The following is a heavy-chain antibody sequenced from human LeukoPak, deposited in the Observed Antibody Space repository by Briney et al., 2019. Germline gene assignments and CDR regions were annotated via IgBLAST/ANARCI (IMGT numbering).Heavy chain of an antibody. J-gene: IGHJ3*02. V-gene: IGHV3-20*04. CDR2: INWNGGST. CDR3: ARVVTGSFDI. Sequence: PGGSLRLSCAASGFTFHAFEMHWVRQAPGKGLEWVSGINWNGGSTGYADSVKGRFTISRDNAKNSLYLQMNSLRAEDTALDYCARVVTGSFDIWGQGTMVTVSS. D-gene: IGHD2-21*02. CDR1: GFTFHAFE.